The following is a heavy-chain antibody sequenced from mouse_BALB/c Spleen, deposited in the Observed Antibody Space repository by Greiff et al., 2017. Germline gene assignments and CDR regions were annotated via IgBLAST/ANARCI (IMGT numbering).Heavy chain of an antibody. Sequence: VHLVESGPELVRPGVSVKISCKGSGYTFTDYAMHWVKQSHAKSLEWIGVISTYSGNTNYNQKFKGKATMTVDKSSSTAYMELARLTSEDSAIYYCASYDYDVFAYWGQGTLVTVSA. J-gene: IGHJ3*01. CDR1: GYTFTDYA. CDR3: ASYDYDVFAY. V-gene: IGHV1-67*01. D-gene: IGHD2-4*01. CDR2: ISTYSGNT.